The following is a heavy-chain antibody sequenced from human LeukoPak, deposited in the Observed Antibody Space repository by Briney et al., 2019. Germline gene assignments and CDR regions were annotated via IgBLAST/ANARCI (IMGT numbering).Heavy chain of an antibody. D-gene: IGHD3-22*01. CDR2: ISGSGGST. CDR1: GFTFSSYA. V-gene: IGHV3-23*01. Sequence: GGSLRLSCVASGFTFSSYAMSWVRQAPGKGLEWVSAISGSGGSTYYADSVKGRFTISRDNSKNTLYLQMNSLRAEDTAVYYCAKGPIWGYYDSSGSKSPHAFDIWGQGTMVTVSS. J-gene: IGHJ3*02. CDR3: AKGPIWGYYDSSGSKSPHAFDI.